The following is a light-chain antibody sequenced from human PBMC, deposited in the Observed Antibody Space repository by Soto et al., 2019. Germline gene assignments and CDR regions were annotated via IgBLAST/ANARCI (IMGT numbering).Light chain of an antibody. CDR3: SSYTSSNTLV. V-gene: IGLV2-14*03. CDR2: DVS. J-gene: IGLJ3*02. Sequence: QSALTQPASVSGSPGQSITISCTGTSSDVGGYNYVSWYQHHPGEPPKLMIYDVSNRPSGISSRFSASKSGNAAFLTISGLQAEDEGDYYCSSYTSSNTLVFGGGTPLTVL. CDR1: SSDVGGYNY.